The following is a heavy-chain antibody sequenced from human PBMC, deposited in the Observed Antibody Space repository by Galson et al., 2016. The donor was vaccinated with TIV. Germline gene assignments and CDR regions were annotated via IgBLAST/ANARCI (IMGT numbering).Heavy chain of an antibody. CDR3: ARDPTGGSYHFDY. J-gene: IGHJ4*02. CDR2: ISNDGSDK. D-gene: IGHD7-27*01. Sequence: SLRLSCAASGFTFSSYALHWVRQAPGKAQEWVGGISNDGSDKYYGDSVKGRFTISRDKSKNTLSLQMVSLRTEDTAVYYCARDPTGGSYHFDYWGQGALVIVS. V-gene: IGHV3-30*04. CDR1: GFTFSSYA.